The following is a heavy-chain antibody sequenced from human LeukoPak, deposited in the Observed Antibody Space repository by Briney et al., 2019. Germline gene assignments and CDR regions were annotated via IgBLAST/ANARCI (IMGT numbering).Heavy chain of an antibody. CDR3: ARAGDSSGYSYFDY. J-gene: IGHJ4*02. Sequence: GGSLRLSCAASGFTFSSYAMSWVRQAPGKGLEWVSVIYSGGSTYYADSVKGRFTISRDNSKNTLYLQMNSLRAEDTAVYYCARAGDSSGYSYFDYWGQGTLVTVSS. V-gene: IGHV3-66*01. D-gene: IGHD3-22*01. CDR1: GFTFSSYA. CDR2: IYSGGST.